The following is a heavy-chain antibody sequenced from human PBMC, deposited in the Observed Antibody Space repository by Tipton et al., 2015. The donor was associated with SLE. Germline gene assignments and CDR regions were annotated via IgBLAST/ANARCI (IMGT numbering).Heavy chain of an antibody. CDR2: LSTDGSVT. Sequence: SLRLSCAASGFTFHNYWMLWVRQAPGKGLVWVSRLSTDGSVTTYADSVKGRLTISRDNAKNTLYLQMRSLRVGDTGIYYCARAPTISVAGTTDPFGMDVWGPGTRVTVSS. D-gene: IGHD6-19*01. V-gene: IGHV3-74*01. CDR1: GFTFHNYW. J-gene: IGHJ6*02. CDR3: ARAPTISVAGTTDPFGMDV.